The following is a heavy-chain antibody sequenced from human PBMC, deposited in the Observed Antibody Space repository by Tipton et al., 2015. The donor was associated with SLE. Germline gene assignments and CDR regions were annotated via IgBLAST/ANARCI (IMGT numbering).Heavy chain of an antibody. CDR2: IYHSGST. CDR3: VKSVVVVSPRAYNYYMDV. J-gene: IGHJ6*03. D-gene: IGHD2-15*01. V-gene: IGHV4-38-2*02. CDR1: GYSISSGYY. Sequence: GLVKPSETLSLICTVSGYSISSGYYWGWIRQPPGKGLEYIGSIYHSGSTFYNPSLQSRVTLSVDMSKNQFSLRLSSVTAADTGVYYCVKSVVVVSPRAYNYYMDVWGKGTTVTVSS.